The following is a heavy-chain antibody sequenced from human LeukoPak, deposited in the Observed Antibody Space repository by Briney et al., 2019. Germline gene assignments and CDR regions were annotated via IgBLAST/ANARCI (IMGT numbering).Heavy chain of an antibody. CDR3: AKSYDSSGSPISFDY. J-gene: IGHJ4*02. CDR1: GFTFSNYG. Sequence: GGSLRLSCAASGFTFSNYGMHWVRQAPGKGLEWVAVTWYDGSKKYHADSVRGRFTISRDNSKNTLYLQMNSLRAEDSAVYYCAKSYDSSGSPISFDYWGQGTLVTVSS. D-gene: IGHD3-22*01. V-gene: IGHV3-33*06. CDR2: TWYDGSKK.